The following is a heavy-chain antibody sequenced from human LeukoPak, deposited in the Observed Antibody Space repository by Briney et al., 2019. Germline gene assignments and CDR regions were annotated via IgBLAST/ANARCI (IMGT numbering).Heavy chain of an antibody. V-gene: IGHV3-23*01. D-gene: IGHD1-14*01. CDR2: ISGSGSTI. Sequence: PGGSLRLSCAASGFTFSSYAMSWVRQAPGKGLEWVSAISGSGSTIYYADSVKGRFTISRDNAKNSLYLQMNSLRAEDTAVYYCARDSPAEPTDYWGQGTLVTVSS. CDR1: GFTFSSYA. J-gene: IGHJ4*02. CDR3: ARDSPAEPTDY.